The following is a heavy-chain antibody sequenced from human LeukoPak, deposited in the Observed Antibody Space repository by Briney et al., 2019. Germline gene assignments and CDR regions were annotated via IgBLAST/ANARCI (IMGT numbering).Heavy chain of an antibody. V-gene: IGHV1-2*02. Sequence: ASVKVSCKASGYTFTGYYMHWVRQAPGQGLEWMGWINPNSGDTNYAQKFRGRVTMTRDTSISTAYMELSRLRSDDTAVYYCAKNPYEYYFDYWGQGTPVTVSS. CDR1: GYTFTGYY. CDR2: INPNSGDT. D-gene: IGHD5-12*01. J-gene: IGHJ4*02. CDR3: AKNPYEYYFDY.